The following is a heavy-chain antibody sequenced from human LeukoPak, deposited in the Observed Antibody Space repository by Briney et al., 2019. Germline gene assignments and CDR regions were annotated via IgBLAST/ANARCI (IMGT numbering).Heavy chain of an antibody. J-gene: IGHJ4*02. Sequence: ASVKVSCKASGYTFTGYYMHWVRQAPGQGPEWMGWINPNSGGTNYAQKFQGRVTMTRDTSISTAYMELSRLRSDDTAVYYCARALEYSSSSGPSDYWGQGTLVTVSS. CDR2: INPNSGGT. D-gene: IGHD6-6*01. V-gene: IGHV1-2*02. CDR1: GYTFTGYY. CDR3: ARALEYSSSSGPSDY.